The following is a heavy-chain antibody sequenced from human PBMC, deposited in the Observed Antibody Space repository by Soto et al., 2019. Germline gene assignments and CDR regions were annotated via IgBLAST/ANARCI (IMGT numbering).Heavy chain of an antibody. CDR2: ISGNGGST. D-gene: IGHD6-6*01. CDR3: AKGSEFSNSYTLDFDF. CDR1: GFTFSSYA. V-gene: IGHV3-23*01. J-gene: IGHJ4*02. Sequence: GSLRLSCAASGFTFSSYAMSWVRQAPGRGLEWVSIISGNGGSTYYAASVKGRFTISRDNTKNTLYLQMDSLTAEDTAVYYCAKGSEFSNSYTLDFDFWGQGALVTVSS.